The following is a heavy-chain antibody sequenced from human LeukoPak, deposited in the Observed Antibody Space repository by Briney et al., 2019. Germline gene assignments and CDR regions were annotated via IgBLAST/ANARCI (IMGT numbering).Heavy chain of an antibody. CDR3: ARRKEVQTTFDY. CDR1: GFVFSNSW. Sequence: PGGSLRLSCAASGFVFSNSWMGWVRLAPGKGLEWVANIKEDGSETYCVDSVKGRFTISRDNAKNSLDLQMNSLRDEDTAVYYCARRKEVQTTFDYWGQGTLVTVSS. J-gene: IGHJ4*02. CDR2: IKEDGSET. D-gene: IGHD4/OR15-4a*01. V-gene: IGHV3-7*01.